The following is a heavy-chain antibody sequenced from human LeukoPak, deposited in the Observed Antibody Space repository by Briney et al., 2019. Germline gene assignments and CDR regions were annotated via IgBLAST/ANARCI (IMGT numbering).Heavy chain of an antibody. CDR2: INHSGST. CDR3: AERRFLEWLSPHAFDI. Sequence: SSETLSLTCGVYGGSFSGYYWSWIRQPPGKGLEWIGEINHSGSTNYNPSLKSRVTKSVDTSKNQFSLRLSSVTAADTAIYYCAERRFLEWLSPHAFDIWGQGTMVTVSS. D-gene: IGHD3-3*01. V-gene: IGHV4-34*01. J-gene: IGHJ3*02. CDR1: GGSFSGYY.